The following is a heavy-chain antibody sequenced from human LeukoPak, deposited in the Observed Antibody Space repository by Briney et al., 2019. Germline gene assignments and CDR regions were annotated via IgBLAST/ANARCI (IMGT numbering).Heavy chain of an antibody. CDR1: GGSISSSNW. CDR2: IYHSGST. V-gene: IGHV4-4*02. CDR3: AREWVGATTDWFDP. Sequence: DPSETLSLTCAVSGGSISSSNWWSWVRQPPGKGLEWIGEIYHSGSTNYNPSLKSRVTISVDKSKNQFSLKLSSVTAADTAVYYCAREWVGATTDWFDPWGQGTLVTVSS. J-gene: IGHJ5*02. D-gene: IGHD1-26*01.